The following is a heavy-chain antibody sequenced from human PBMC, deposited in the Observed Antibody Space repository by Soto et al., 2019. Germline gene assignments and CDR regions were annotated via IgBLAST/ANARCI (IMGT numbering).Heavy chain of an antibody. V-gene: IGHV1-69*02. CDR3: ARAVGYCSGGSCYLFDY. Sequence: SVKVSCKASGGTFSSYTISWVRQAPGQGLEWMGRIIPILGIANYAQKFQGRVTITADKSTSTAYMELSSLRSEGTAVYYCARAVGYCSGGSCYLFDYWGQGTLVTVSS. J-gene: IGHJ4*02. D-gene: IGHD2-15*01. CDR1: GGTFSSYT. CDR2: IIPILGIA.